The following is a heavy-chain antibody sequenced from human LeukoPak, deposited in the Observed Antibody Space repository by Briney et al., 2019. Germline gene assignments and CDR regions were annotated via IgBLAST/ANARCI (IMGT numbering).Heavy chain of an antibody. Sequence: SETLSLTPTVPGDSISIYYWSSIRQPARKRLEWVLRIYTSVSTNYNPHLKSRVTVSVDTSKNQFSLKLSSVTAADTAVYYCARDALYGSGSFDYWGQGTLVTVSS. CDR1: GDSISIYY. CDR2: IYTSVST. D-gene: IGHD3-10*01. V-gene: IGHV4-4*07. CDR3: ARDALYGSGSFDY. J-gene: IGHJ4*02.